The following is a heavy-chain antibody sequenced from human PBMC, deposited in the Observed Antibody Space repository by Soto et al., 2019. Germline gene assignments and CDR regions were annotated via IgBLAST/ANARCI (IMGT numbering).Heavy chain of an antibody. CDR1: GVSISSYY. CDR2: VYYSGNT. V-gene: IGHV4-59*01. D-gene: IGHD1-1*01. Sequence: QAQLQESGPGLVKPSETLSLTCTVSGVSISSYYWSWIRQPPGKGLEWIGYVYYSGNTNYNPSLKSRVTISIDASKNEFSLELSSVTAADSAVYFCARGIGQQLPPLDWGQGTLVTVSS. CDR3: ARGIGQQLPPLD. J-gene: IGHJ4*02.